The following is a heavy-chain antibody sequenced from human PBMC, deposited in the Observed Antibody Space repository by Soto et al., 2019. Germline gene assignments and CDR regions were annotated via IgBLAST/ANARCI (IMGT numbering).Heavy chain of an antibody. CDR1: GYTFTNYG. J-gene: IGHJ5*02. CDR3: ARNIVVVVAAAFDP. CDR2: ISTYNGNS. Sequence: QVQLEQSGAEVKKPGASVKVSCKASGYTFTNYGISWVRRAPGQGLEWMGWISTYNGNSNSAQKLQGRVTMTTDTSTSTAYMELRSLRSDDTAVYYCARNIVVVVAAAFDPWGQGTLVTVSS. D-gene: IGHD2-15*01. V-gene: IGHV1-18*01.